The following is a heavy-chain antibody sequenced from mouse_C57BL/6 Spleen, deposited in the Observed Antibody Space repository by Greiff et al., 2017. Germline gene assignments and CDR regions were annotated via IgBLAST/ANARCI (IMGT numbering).Heavy chain of an antibody. CDR3: ARSPYYYGSSYAMDY. CDR1: GYTFTSYW. D-gene: IGHD1-1*01. J-gene: IGHJ4*01. Sequence: QVQLQQPGTELVKPGASVKLSCKASGYTFTSYWMHWVKQRPGQGLEWIGNINPSNGGTNYNEKFKSKATLTVDKSSSTAYMQLSSLTSEDSAVYYGARSPYYYGSSYAMDYWGQGTSVTVSS. V-gene: IGHV1-53*01. CDR2: INPSNGGT.